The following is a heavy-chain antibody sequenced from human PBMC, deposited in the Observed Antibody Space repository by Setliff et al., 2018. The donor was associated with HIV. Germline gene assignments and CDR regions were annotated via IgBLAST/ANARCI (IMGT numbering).Heavy chain of an antibody. CDR2: IYKAGKT. CDR3: AKGGYGGAYYVAGY. Sequence: GGSLRLSCEASGFRVTDTYMAWVRQAPGKGLEWVSLIYKAGKTYYADFVKGRFTIARDDTKNTVSLQMTNLEPGDTAMYYCAKGGYGGAYYVAGYWGQGTKVTVSS. V-gene: IGHV3-53*01. D-gene: IGHD5-18*01. CDR1: GFRVTDTY. J-gene: IGHJ4*02.